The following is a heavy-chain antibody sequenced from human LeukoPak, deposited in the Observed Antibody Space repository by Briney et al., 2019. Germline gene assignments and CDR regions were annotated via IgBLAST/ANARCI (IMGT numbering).Heavy chain of an antibody. CDR1: GGSISSYY. J-gene: IGHJ4*02. V-gene: IGHV4-59*01. CDR2: IYYSGCT. CDR3: ARTDSSGYYPLDY. Sequence: PSETLSLTCTVSGGSISSYYWSWIRQPPGKGLEWIGYIYYSGCTNYNPSLKSRVTISVDTSKNQFSLKLSSVTAADTAVYYCARTDSSGYYPLDYWGQGTLVTVSS. D-gene: IGHD3-22*01.